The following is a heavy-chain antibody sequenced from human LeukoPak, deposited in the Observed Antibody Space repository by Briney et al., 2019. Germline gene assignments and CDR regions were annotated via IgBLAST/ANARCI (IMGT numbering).Heavy chain of an antibody. Sequence: ASVKVSCKTSGYTFNTYGINWVRQAPGQGLEWVGWVSAYNGYTNYTQNLQGRVTITTDTSTSTAYMELRSLRSDDTAVYYCARALWIVGAPSRFDYWGQGTLVTVSS. V-gene: IGHV1-18*01. CDR3: ARALWIVGAPSRFDY. D-gene: IGHD1-26*01. J-gene: IGHJ4*02. CDR2: VSAYNGYT. CDR1: GYTFNTYG.